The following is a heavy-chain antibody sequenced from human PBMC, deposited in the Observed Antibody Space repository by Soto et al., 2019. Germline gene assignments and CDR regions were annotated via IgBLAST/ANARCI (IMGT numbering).Heavy chain of an antibody. CDR2: IYYSGST. CDR1: GGSISSSSYY. Sequence: SSETLSLTCTVSGGSISSSSYYWGWIRQPPGKGLEWIGSIYYSGSTYYNPSLKSRVTISVDTSKNQFSLKLSSVTAADTAVYYCAGGSSSLDWFDPWGQGTLVTVSS. J-gene: IGHJ5*02. V-gene: IGHV4-39*01. D-gene: IGHD6-6*01. CDR3: AGGSSSLDWFDP.